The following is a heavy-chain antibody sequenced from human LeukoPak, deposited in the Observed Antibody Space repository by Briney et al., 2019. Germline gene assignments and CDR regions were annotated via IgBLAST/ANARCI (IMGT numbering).Heavy chain of an antibody. J-gene: IGHJ4*02. CDR1: GFTFSSYW. CDR3: ARDLLLWLGELLRPLDY. CDR2: IKQDGSEK. D-gene: IGHD3-10*01. Sequence: GGSLRLSCAASGFTFSSYWMSWVRQAPGKGLEGVANIKQDGSEKYYVDSVKGRFTISRDNAKNSLYLQMNSLRAEDTAVYYCARDLLLWLGELLRPLDYWGQGTLVTVSS. V-gene: IGHV3-7*01.